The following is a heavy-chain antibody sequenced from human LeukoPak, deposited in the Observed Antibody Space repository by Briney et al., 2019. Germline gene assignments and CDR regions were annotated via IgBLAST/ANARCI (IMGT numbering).Heavy chain of an antibody. CDR2: INHSGST. Sequence: SETLSLTCAVYGGSFGVYYWSWVRQPPGKGLEWIGEINHSGSTNYNPSLKSRVTISVDTSKNHFSLKLSSVTAADPAVYYCAGPGAGDFDYWGQGSLVTVSS. V-gene: IGHV4-34*01. CDR3: AGPGAGDFDY. CDR1: GGSFGVYY. J-gene: IGHJ4*02. D-gene: IGHD3-10*01.